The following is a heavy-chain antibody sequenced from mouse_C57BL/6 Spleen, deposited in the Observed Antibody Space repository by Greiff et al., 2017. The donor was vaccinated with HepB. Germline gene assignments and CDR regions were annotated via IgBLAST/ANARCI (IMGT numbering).Heavy chain of an antibody. J-gene: IGHJ2*01. CDR3: ARTGTRKDFDY. Sequence: EVKLMESGGDLVKPGGSLKLSCAASGFTFSSYGMSWVRQTPDKRLEWVATISSGGSYTYYPDSVKGRFTISRDNAKNTLYLQMSSLKSEDTAMYYCARTGTRKDFDYWGQGTTLTVSS. V-gene: IGHV5-6*01. D-gene: IGHD4-1*01. CDR1: GFTFSSYG. CDR2: ISSGGSYT.